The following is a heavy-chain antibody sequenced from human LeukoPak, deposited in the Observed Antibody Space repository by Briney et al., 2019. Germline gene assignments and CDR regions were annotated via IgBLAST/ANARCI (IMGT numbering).Heavy chain of an antibody. V-gene: IGHV3-33*01. D-gene: IGHD3-3*01. J-gene: IGHJ4*02. CDR3: ARDPASPSITIFGVVIMGYFDY. Sequence: GRSLRLSCAASGFTFSSYGMHWVRQAPGKGLEWVAVIWYDGSNKYYADSVKGRFTISRDNSKNTLYLQMNSLRAEETAVYYCARDPASPSITIFGVVIMGYFDYWGQGTLVTVSS. CDR2: IWYDGSNK. CDR1: GFTFSSYG.